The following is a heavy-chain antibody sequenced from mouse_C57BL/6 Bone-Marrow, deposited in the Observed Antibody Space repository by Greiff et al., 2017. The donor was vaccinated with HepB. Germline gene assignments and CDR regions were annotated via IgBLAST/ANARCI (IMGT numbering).Heavy chain of an antibody. D-gene: IGHD1-1*01. V-gene: IGHV1-26*01. Sequence: VQLQQSGPELVKPGASVKISCKASGYTFTDYYMNWVKQSHGKSLEWIGDINPNNGGTSYNQKFKGKATLTVDKSSSTAYMELRSLTSEDSAVYYCARRYYGSFFVWGTGTTVTVSS. J-gene: IGHJ1*03. CDR3: ARRYYGSFFV. CDR2: INPNNGGT. CDR1: GYTFTDYY.